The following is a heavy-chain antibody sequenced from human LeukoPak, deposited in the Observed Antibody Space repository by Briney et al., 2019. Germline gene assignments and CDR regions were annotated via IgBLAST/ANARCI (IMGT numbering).Heavy chain of an antibody. Sequence: GGSLRLSCAASGFTFSSYGMSWVRQAPGKGLEWVSAISGSGGSTYYADSVKGRFAISRDNSKNTLYLQMNSLRAEDTAVYYCAKESGWSFLFDYWGQGTLVTVSS. V-gene: IGHV3-23*01. J-gene: IGHJ4*02. D-gene: IGHD6-19*01. CDR1: GFTFSSYG. CDR3: AKESGWSFLFDY. CDR2: ISGSGGST.